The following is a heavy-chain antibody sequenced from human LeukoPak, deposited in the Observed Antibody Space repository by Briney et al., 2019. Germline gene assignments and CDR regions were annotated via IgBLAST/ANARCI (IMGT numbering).Heavy chain of an antibody. CDR3: ARDPEPVWFGVN. V-gene: IGHV3-30-3*01. D-gene: IGHD3-10*01. CDR2: ISYDGSNK. CDR1: GFTFSSYA. Sequence: PGRSLRLSCAASGFTFSSYAMHWVRQAPGKGLEWVAVISYDGSNKYYADSVKGRFTISRDNSKNTLYLQMNSLRAEDTAVYYCARDPEPVWFGVNWGQGTLVTVSS. J-gene: IGHJ4*02.